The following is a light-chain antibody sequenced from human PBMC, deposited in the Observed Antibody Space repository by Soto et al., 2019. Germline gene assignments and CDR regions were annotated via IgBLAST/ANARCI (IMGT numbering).Light chain of an antibody. CDR2: DAS. CDR1: QSISSY. Sequence: DIQMTQSPSSLSASVGDRVTITCRASQSISSYLNWYQQKPGKAPKLLIYDASSLQSGVPSRFSGSGSGTDFTLTISSLQPEDFATYYCQQSYSTPRFTFGPGTKVDIK. V-gene: IGKV1-39*01. CDR3: QQSYSTPRFT. J-gene: IGKJ3*01.